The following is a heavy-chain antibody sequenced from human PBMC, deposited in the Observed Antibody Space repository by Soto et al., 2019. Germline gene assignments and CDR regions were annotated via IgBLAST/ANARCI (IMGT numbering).Heavy chain of an antibody. V-gene: IGHV4-31*03. CDR3: ARSLYQLLSHYYYYGMDV. CDR2: IYYSGST. D-gene: IGHD2-2*01. J-gene: IGHJ6*02. CDR1: GGSISSGGYY. Sequence: SETLSLTCTVSGGSISSGGYYWSWIRQHPGKGLEWIGYIYYSGSTYYNTSLKSRVTISVDTSKNQFSLKLSSVTAADTAVYYCARSLYQLLSHYYYYGMDVWGQGTTVTVSS.